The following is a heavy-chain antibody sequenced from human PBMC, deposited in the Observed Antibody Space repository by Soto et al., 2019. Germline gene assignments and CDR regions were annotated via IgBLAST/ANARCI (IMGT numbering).Heavy chain of an antibody. D-gene: IGHD1-7*01. Sequence: XEFLFIYQQGSRYTFTGYLNVWVRPMPGEALEGMGIIHPGDSDTRYSPSFRGQVTISADKSLTTASLHWSRLNASDTAMYYCARGVDGTIDPHYLHFWGQGPLVTVSP. J-gene: IGHJ4*02. CDR3: ARGVDGTIDPHYLHF. CDR2: IHPGDSDT. CDR1: RYTFTGYL. V-gene: IGHV5-51*01.